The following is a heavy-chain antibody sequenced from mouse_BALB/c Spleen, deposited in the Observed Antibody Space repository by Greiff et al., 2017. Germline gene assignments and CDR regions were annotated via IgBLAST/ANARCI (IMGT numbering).Heavy chain of an antibody. CDR1: GYTFSSYW. J-gene: IGHJ4*01. Sequence: VQLVESGAELMKPGASVTISCKATGYTFSSYWIAWVKQMPGHGLEWIGEILPGSGSNNYNEKFKGKATCTADTSSNTAYMQLSSLTSEDSAGYYCASAVPYAMDYWGQGTSVTVSS. V-gene: IGHV1-9*01. CDR3: ASAVPYAMDY. CDR2: ILPGSGSN.